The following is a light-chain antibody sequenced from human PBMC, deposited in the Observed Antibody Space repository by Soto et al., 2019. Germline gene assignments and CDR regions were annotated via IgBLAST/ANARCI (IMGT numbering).Light chain of an antibody. CDR2: AAS. V-gene: IGKV1-27*01. CDR1: QGISNY. CDR3: QKYNSAPWT. J-gene: IGKJ1*01. Sequence: DIQMTQSPSSLSASVGYIVTITCRASQGISNYLAWYQQKPGTVPKLLISAASTLQTGVPSRFSGGGSGTDFTLTISSLQPEDVATYYCQKYNSAPWTFGQGTKVDIK.